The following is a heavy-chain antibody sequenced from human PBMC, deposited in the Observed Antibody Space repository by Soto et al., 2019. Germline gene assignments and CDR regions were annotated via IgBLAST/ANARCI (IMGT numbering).Heavy chain of an antibody. V-gene: IGHV3-33*06. CDR1: GFTFSSYG. D-gene: IGHD6-13*01. J-gene: IGHJ5*02. Sequence: PGGSLRLSCAASGFTFSSYGMHWVRQAPGKGLEWVAVIWYDGSNKYYADSVKGRFTISRENSKNTLHLQMISLRADDTAVYYCAKGAPIAAAGSRFDPWGQGTLVTVSS. CDR2: IWYDGSNK. CDR3: AKGAPIAAAGSRFDP.